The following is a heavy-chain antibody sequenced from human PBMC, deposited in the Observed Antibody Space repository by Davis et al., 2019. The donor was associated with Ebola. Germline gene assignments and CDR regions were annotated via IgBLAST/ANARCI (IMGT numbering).Heavy chain of an antibody. CDR1: GYNFTDYG. CDR2: RSTSNGNT. D-gene: IGHD3-3*01. Sequence: ASVKVSCKASGYNFTDYGISWVRQAPGQGLEWVGWRSTSNGNTHYAQKLQDRVTMTTDTSTTTAYMELRGLGFDDTAVYVSVRDFWSDHRDYWGQGTLVTVSS. J-gene: IGHJ4*02. CDR3: VRDFWSDHRDY. V-gene: IGHV1-18*01.